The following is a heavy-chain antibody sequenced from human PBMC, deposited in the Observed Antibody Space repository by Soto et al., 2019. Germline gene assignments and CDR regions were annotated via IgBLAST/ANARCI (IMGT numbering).Heavy chain of an antibody. CDR1: GGTFSTSA. J-gene: IGHJ6*02. D-gene: IGHD3-3*02. CDR2: IMPVFATP. Sequence: QVQLMQSGAEVKKPGSSVKVSCKASGGTFSTSAISWVRQAPGEGLEWVGGIMPVFATPDYALKFQGRVTISADESTTTAYLELTSPTTDDTAVYYCARDKDRQQLGGNYYYILDVWGQGTAITVSS. CDR3: ARDKDRQQLGGNYYYILDV. V-gene: IGHV1-69*12.